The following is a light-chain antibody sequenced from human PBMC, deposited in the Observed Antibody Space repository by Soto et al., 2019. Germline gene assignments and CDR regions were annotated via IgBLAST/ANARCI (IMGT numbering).Light chain of an antibody. J-gene: IGKJ5*01. CDR1: QVISTS. Sequence: DLQMTQSPSTLSASVGDRVTITCRASQVISTSLAWYQVKPGKAPKLLIYAASTLESGVPSRFSATVSGTEFSLTITSLQPEDFATYYCQQLFDSPITFGQGTRLEIK. CDR3: QQLFDSPIT. CDR2: AAS. V-gene: IGKV1-9*01.